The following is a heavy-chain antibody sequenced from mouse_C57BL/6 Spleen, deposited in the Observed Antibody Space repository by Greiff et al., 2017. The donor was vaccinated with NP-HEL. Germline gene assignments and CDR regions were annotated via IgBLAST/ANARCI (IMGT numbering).Heavy chain of an antibody. V-gene: IGHV1-69*01. J-gene: IGHJ4*01. D-gene: IGHD1-3*01. Sequence: QVQLQQPGAELVMPGASVKLSCKASGYTFTSYWMHWVKQRPGQGLEWIGEIDPSDSYTNYNQKFKGKSTLTVDKSSSTAYMQLSSLTSEDSAVYYCARGVYLRDAMDYWGQGTSVTVAS. CDR2: IDPSDSYT. CDR1: GYTFTSYW. CDR3: ARGVYLRDAMDY.